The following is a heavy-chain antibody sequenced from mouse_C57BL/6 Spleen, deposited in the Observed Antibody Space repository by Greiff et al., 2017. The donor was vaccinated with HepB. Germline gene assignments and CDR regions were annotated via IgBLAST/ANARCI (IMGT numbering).Heavy chain of an antibody. CDR2: IYPRDGST. CDR1: GYTFSSYD. D-gene: IGHD2-3*01. CDR3: ARGHDGYYSWFAY. J-gene: IGHJ3*01. V-gene: IGHV1-85*01. Sequence: QVQLQQSGPELVKPGASVKLSCKASGYTFSSYDINWVKQRPGQGLVWIGWIYPRDGSTKYNEKFKGKATLTVDTSSSTAYMGLHGRTSEDSAVYLCARGHDGYYSWFAYWGQGTLVTVSA.